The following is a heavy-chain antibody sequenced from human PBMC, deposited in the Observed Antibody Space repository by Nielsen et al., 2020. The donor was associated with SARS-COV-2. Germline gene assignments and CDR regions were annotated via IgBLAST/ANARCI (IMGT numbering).Heavy chain of an antibody. CDR3: ARHSGSLNYFDY. CDR1: GYSFTSHW. Sequence: GESLKISCKGSGYSFTSHWISWVRQMPGKGLEWMGRIDPSDSYTKYSPSFQGHVTISVDKSISTAYLQWSSLKASDTAMYYCARHSGSLNYFDYWGQGTLVTVSS. D-gene: IGHD5-12*01. CDR2: IDPSDSYT. J-gene: IGHJ4*02. V-gene: IGHV5-10-1*01.